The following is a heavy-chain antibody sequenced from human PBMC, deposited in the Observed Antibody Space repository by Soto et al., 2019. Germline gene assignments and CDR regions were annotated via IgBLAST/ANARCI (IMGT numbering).Heavy chain of an antibody. CDR2: IDPSGGST. Sequence: ASVKVSCKASGYTFTSDYMHWVRQAPGQGLEWMGIIDPSGGSTSYAQKFQGRVSMTRDTSTSTVYMDLSSLRFEDTAVYYCERSPLSYCNGGICYLDYWGQGTMVTVSS. CDR3: ERSPLSYCNGGICYLDY. CDR1: GYTFTSDY. V-gene: IGHV1-46*01. D-gene: IGHD2-15*01. J-gene: IGHJ4*02.